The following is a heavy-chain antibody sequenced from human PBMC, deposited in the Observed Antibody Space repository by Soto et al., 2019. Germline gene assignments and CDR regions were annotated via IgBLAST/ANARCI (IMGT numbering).Heavy chain of an antibody. CDR3: ATSFGSGSRAFDY. Sequence: QVQLVQSGAEVKKPGSSVKVSCKASGDTFNFYTINWERQAPGLGLEWMGRFNPILSFSNSALKFQGRVTLTADKSTSTAYMVLSSLRSEDTAIYYCATSFGSGSRAFDYWGQGALVTVSS. CDR2: FNPILSFS. J-gene: IGHJ4*02. V-gene: IGHV1-69*02. CDR1: GDTFNFYT. D-gene: IGHD3-10*01.